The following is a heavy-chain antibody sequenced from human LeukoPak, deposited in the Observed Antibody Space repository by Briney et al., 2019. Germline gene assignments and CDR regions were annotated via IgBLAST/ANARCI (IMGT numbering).Heavy chain of an antibody. D-gene: IGHD2-15*01. J-gene: IGHJ6*02. CDR3: AREMDVVVVAASSMDV. CDR1: GYTFTSHA. V-gene: IGHV1-3*01. Sequence: ASVKVSCKASGYTFTSHAMHWVRQAPGQRLEWMGWINAGNGNTKYSQKFQGRVTITRDTSASTAYMELSSLRSEDTAVYYCAREMDVVVVAASSMDVWGQGTTVTVSS. CDR2: INAGNGNT.